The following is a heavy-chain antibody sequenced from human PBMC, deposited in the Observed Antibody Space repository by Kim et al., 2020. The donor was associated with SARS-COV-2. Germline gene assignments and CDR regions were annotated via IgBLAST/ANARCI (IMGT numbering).Heavy chain of an antibody. J-gene: IGHJ4*02. D-gene: IGHD3-3*01. Sequence: KSRVTISVDTSKNQFSLKLSSVTAADTAVYYCARGSNYDFWSGYFYFDYWGQGTLVTVSS. CDR3: ARGSNYDFWSGYFYFDY. V-gene: IGHV4-34*01.